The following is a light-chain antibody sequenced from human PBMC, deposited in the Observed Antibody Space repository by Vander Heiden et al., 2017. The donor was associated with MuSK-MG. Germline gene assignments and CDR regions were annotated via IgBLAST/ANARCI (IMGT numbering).Light chain of an antibody. Sequence: DIHLPQSPSSLSASVRYRVTITCQESQDISNYLNWYQQKPGKAPKLLIYDASNLETGVPARFSGSGSGTDFTFTISSLQPEDIATYYCQQYDNLPRGFTFGPGTKVEIK. J-gene: IGKJ3*01. CDR1: QDISNY. CDR2: DAS. V-gene: IGKV1-33*01. CDR3: QQYDNLPRGFT.